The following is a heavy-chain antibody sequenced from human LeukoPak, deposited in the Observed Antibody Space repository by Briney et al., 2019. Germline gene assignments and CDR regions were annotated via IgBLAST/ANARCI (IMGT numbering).Heavy chain of an antibody. CDR1: GGSISSYY. D-gene: IGHD6-19*01. V-gene: IGHV4-59*01. Sequence: SETLSLTCTVSGGSISSYYWSWIRQPPGKGLEWIGNIDYSGSTIYNPALKSRVTVSVDTSKNQFSLNLTSVTAADTAVYFCAREGKLTGYFGGLGFNYWGPGTLVTVSS. J-gene: IGHJ4*02. CDR3: AREGKLTGYFGGLGFNY. CDR2: IDYSGST.